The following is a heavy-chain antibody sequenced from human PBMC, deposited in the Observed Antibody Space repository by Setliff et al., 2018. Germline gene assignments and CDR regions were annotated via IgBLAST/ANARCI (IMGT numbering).Heavy chain of an antibody. D-gene: IGHD2-21*01. V-gene: IGHV4-31*03. Sequence: PSETLSLTCTVSGGSISSGGYYWSWIRQHPGKGLEWIGYIYYTGSTYYNPSLKSRVTIYVDTSKNQVSLKLTSVTAADTAVYYCARGRYWFAHNWVDPWGQGTRVTVS. J-gene: IGHJ5*02. CDR3: ARGRYWFAHNWVDP. CDR2: IYYTGST. CDR1: GGSISSGGYY.